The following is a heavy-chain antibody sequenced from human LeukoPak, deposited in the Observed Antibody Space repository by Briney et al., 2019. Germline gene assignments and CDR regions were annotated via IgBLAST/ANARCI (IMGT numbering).Heavy chain of an antibody. CDR3: AREISSGWIRTNYYYYYGMDV. CDR1: GYAFTSYG. D-gene: IGHD6-19*01. V-gene: IGHV1-18*01. CDR2: ISAYNGNT. Sequence: GASVKVSCKASGYAFTSYGISWVRQAPGQGLEWMGWISAYNGNTNYVQKLQGRVTMTTDTSTSTAYMELRSLRSDDTAVYYCAREISSGWIRTNYYYYYGMDVWGQGTTVTVSS. J-gene: IGHJ6*02.